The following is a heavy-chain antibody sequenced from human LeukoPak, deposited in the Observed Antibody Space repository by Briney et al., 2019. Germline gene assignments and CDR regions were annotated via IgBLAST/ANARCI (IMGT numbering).Heavy chain of an antibody. J-gene: IGHJ3*02. CDR1: GGPISSYY. V-gene: IGHV4-59*01. D-gene: IGHD3-10*01. CDR3: ARRFGWTLDAFDI. CDR2: IYYSGST. Sequence: PSETLSLTCTVSGGPISSYYWSWIRQPPGKGLEWIGYIYYSGSTNYNPSLKSRVTISVDTSKNQFSLKLSSVTAADTAVYYCARRFGWTLDAFDIWGQGTMVTVSS.